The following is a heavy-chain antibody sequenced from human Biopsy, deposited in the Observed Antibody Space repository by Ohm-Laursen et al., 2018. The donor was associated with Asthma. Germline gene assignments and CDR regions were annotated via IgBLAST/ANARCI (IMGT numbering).Heavy chain of an antibody. Sequence: GALVKVSCKASGYTFTSYYIHWVRQAPGQGLEWVGIINPPTSDTSYAQKFLGRVTVTRDTSTSTAYMELSSLSSEDTAVYYCARGYSGSDRIVYYYSGLEVWGQGTTVTVSS. V-gene: IGHV1-46*01. CDR3: ARGYSGSDRIVYYYSGLEV. J-gene: IGHJ6*02. D-gene: IGHD5-12*01. CDR2: INPPTSDT. CDR1: GYTFTSYY.